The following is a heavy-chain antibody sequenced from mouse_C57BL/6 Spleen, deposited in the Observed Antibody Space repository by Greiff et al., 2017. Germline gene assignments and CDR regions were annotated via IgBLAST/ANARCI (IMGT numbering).Heavy chain of an antibody. J-gene: IGHJ2*01. CDR3: AREDGNYPFDY. CDR2: INYDGSST. CDR1: GFTFSDYY. Sequence: EVKLMESEGGLVQPGSSMKLSCTASGFTFSDYYMAWVRQVPEKGLEWVANINYDGSSTYYLDSLKSRFIISRDNAKNILYLQMSSLKSEDTATYYCAREDGNYPFDYWGQGTTLTVSS. V-gene: IGHV5-16*01. D-gene: IGHD2-1*01.